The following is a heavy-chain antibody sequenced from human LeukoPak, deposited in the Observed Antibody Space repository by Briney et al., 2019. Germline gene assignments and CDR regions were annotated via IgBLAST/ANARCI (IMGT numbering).Heavy chain of an antibody. CDR2: INHSGST. CDR1: GGSFSGYY. J-gene: IGHJ5*02. V-gene: IGHV4-34*01. CDR3: ARTHTIFEVVRRNWFDP. D-gene: IGHD3-3*01. Sequence: SETLSLTCAVYGGSFSGYYWSWIRQPPGKGLEWIGEINHSGSTNYNPSLKSRVTISVDTSKNQFSLKLSSVTAADTAVYYCARTHTIFEVVRRNWFDPWGQGTLVTVSS.